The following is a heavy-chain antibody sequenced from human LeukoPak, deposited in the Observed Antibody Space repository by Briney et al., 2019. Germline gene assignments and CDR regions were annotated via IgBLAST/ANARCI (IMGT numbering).Heavy chain of an antibody. CDR3: ARRGSSDAFDI. V-gene: IGHV5-51*01. Sequence: GESLKISCQGSGYSFTSYWIGWVRQMPGKGLEWMGIIYPGDSDMRHSPSFQGQVTISADESISTAYLQWSSLKASDTAMYYCARRGSSDAFDIWGQGTVVTVSS. J-gene: IGHJ3*02. CDR2: IYPGDSDM. D-gene: IGHD2-15*01. CDR1: GYSFTSYW.